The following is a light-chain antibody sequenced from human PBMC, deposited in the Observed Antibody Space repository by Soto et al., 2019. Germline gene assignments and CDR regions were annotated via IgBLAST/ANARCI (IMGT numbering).Light chain of an antibody. CDR1: SSDVGGYNY. J-gene: IGLJ1*01. V-gene: IGLV2-14*01. Sequence: QSALTQPASVSGSPGQSITISCTGTSSDVGGYNYVSWYQQHPGKAPKLMIYDVSNRPSGVSNRFSGSKSGNTASLTISGLQAEDEADYYCCSYTSSSTPGIVFGTGTQLTVL. CDR2: DVS. CDR3: CSYTSSSTPGIV.